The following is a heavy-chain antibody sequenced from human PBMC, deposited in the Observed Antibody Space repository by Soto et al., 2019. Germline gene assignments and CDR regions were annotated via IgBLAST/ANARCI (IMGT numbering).Heavy chain of an antibody. CDR3: AKQAGGPWRAKQASDY. Sequence: PGGSLRLSCAASGFTFSSYAMSWVRQAPGKGLEWVSAISGSGGSTYYADSVKGRFTISRDNSKNTLYLQMNSLRAEDTAVYYCAKQAGGPWRAKQASDYWGQGTLVTVSS. CDR1: GFTFSSYA. CDR2: ISGSGGST. V-gene: IGHV3-23*01. J-gene: IGHJ4*02. D-gene: IGHD1-26*01.